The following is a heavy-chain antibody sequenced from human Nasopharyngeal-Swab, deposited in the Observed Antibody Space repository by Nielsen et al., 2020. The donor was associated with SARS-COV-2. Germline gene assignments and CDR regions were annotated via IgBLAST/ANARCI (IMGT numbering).Heavy chain of an antibody. Sequence: SVKVSCRASGGTFSSYAISWVRQAPGQGLEWMGGIIPIFGTANYAQKFQGRVTITADESTSTAYMELSSLRSEDTAVYYCAEGATGYYYMDVWGKGTTVTVSS. CDR3: AEGATGYYYMDV. CDR1: GGTFSSYA. CDR2: IIPIFGTA. J-gene: IGHJ6*03. D-gene: IGHD1-26*01. V-gene: IGHV1-69*13.